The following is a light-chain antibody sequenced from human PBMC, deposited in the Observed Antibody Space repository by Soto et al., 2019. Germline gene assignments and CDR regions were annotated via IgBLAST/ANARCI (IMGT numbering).Light chain of an antibody. J-gene: IGLJ3*02. CDR1: SDINVGTYR. V-gene: IGLV5-45*03. CDR2: YKSDSDQ. Sequence: QPVLTQPSSLSASPGASASLTCTLRSDINVGTYRIYWYQQKPGSPPQYLLRYKSDSDQQQGSGAPSRFSGSKDASANAAILLISWLQSEDEADYYCMIWHSNTWVFGGGTKLTVL. CDR3: MIWHSNTWV.